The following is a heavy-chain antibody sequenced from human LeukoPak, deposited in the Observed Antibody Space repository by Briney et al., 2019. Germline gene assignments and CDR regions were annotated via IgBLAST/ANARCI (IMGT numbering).Heavy chain of an antibody. CDR2: ISAYNGNT. CDR3: ARALYGDYVYGWFDP. D-gene: IGHD4-17*01. Sequence: ASVKVSCKASGYTFTSYGISWVWQAPGQGLERMGWISAYNGNTNYAQKLQGRVTMTTDTSTSTAYMELRSLRSDDTAVYYCARALYGDYVYGWFDPWGQGTLVTVSS. V-gene: IGHV1-18*01. J-gene: IGHJ5*02. CDR1: GYTFTSYG.